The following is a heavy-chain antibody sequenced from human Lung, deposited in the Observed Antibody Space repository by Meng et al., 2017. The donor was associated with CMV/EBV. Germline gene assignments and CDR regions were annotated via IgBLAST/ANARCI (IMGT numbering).Heavy chain of an antibody. CDR1: GFPFSSYA. CDR2: ISGGGDRT. V-gene: IGHV3-23*01. Sequence: ESXKISXAASGFPFSSYAMSWVRQAPGKGLEWVSAISGGGDRTYYADSVRGRFTISRDESKNTVYLQMSSLRADVTAVYYCARDRELVTHGLEDWGQGTLVXVSS. CDR3: ARDRELVTHGLED. J-gene: IGHJ4*01. D-gene: IGHD3-10*01.